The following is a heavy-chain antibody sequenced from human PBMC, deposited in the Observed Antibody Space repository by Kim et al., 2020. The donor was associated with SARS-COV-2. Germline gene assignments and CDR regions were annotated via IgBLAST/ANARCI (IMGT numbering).Heavy chain of an antibody. J-gene: IGHJ4*02. CDR1: GFTFSDYW. CDR3: ARVRYSRSPGWSHY. D-gene: IGHD5-12*01. Sequence: GGSLRLSCAASGFTFSDYWMTWVRQAPGKGLEWVANIKQDGSETYYADSVKGRFTISRDNAKNTLYLHMNSLRAEDTAVYYCARVRYSRSPGWSHYVGQG. V-gene: IGHV3-7*01. CDR2: IKQDGSET.